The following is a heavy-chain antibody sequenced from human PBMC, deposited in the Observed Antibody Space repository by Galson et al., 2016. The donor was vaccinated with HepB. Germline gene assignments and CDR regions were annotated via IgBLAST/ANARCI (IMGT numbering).Heavy chain of an antibody. Sequence: LRLSCAASGFIFTNYGMHWVRQAPGKGLEWVAVISYDGGNKYYADSVKGRFTISRDNSEKTVYLQMNSLRGEDTAVYYWAKDFWDLRGGHYYYGMDFWGQWTTVTVSS. V-gene: IGHV3-30*18. D-gene: IGHD3-3*01. CDR2: ISYDGGNK. CDR3: AKDFWDLRGGHYYYGMDF. J-gene: IGHJ6*02. CDR1: GFIFTNYG.